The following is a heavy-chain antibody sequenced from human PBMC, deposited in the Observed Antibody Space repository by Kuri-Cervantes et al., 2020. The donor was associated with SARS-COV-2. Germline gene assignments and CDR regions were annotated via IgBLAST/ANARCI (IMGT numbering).Heavy chain of an antibody. CDR3: ARVSPISYYYDSSGYLDY. Sequence: GESLKISCAASGFTFSSYAMHWVRQAPGKGLEWVSSISSSSSYIYYADSVKGRFTISRDNAKNSLYLQMNSLRAEDTAVYYCARVSPISYYYDSSGYLDYWGQGTLVTVSS. CDR2: ISSSSSYI. J-gene: IGHJ4*02. CDR1: GFTFSSYA. V-gene: IGHV3-21*01. D-gene: IGHD3-22*01.